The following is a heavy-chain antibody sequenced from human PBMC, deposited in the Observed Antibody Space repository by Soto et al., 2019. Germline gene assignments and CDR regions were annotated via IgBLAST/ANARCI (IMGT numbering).Heavy chain of an antibody. CDR2: IYSSGST. CDR3: ARDSVWNPSGYYYYGMDV. V-gene: IGHV4-4*07. CDR1: GDSITNNY. J-gene: IGHJ6*02. D-gene: IGHD1-1*01. Sequence: SETLSLTCTVSGDSITNNYWSWIRQPAGKGLEWIGRIYSSGSTNYNPSLKSRVTMSVDKSKNKFSLKLSSVTAADTAVYYCARDSVWNPSGYYYYGMDVWGQGTTVTVSS.